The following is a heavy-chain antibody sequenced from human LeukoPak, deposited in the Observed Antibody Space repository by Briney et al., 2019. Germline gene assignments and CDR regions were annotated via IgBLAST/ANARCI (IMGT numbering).Heavy chain of an antibody. CDR2: IIPIFGIA. D-gene: IGHD3-22*01. Sequence: SVKVSCKASGGTFSSYAISWVRQAPGQGLERMGRIIPIFGIANYAQKFQGRVTITADKSTSTAYMELSSLRSEDTAVYYCASSYYYDSSGYLDYWGQGTLVTVSS. J-gene: IGHJ4*02. CDR3: ASSYYYDSSGYLDY. V-gene: IGHV1-69*04. CDR1: GGTFSSYA.